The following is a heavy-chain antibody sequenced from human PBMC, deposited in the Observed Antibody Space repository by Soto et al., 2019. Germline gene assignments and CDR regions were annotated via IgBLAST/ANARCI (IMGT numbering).Heavy chain of an antibody. Sequence: VQLVESGGGVVQPGRSLRLSCAASGFTFSSYGMHWVRQAPGKGLEWVAVISYDGSNKYYADSVKGRFTISRDNSKNTLYLQMNSLRAEDTAVYYCANAGSRWAAAASRDFDYWGQGTLVTVSS. D-gene: IGHD6-13*01. CDR3: ANAGSRWAAAASRDFDY. V-gene: IGHV3-30*18. CDR1: GFTFSSYG. J-gene: IGHJ4*02. CDR2: ISYDGSNK.